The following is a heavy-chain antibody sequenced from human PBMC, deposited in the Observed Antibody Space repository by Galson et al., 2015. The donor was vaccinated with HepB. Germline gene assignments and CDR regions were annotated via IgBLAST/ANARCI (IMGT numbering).Heavy chain of an antibody. CDR2: LYPPGNT. V-gene: IGHV3-53*01. CDR1: GFTVGDSY. CDR3: AGEGGPGPGSFNY. J-gene: IGHJ4*02. Sequence: SLRLSCAASGFTVGDSYISWVRQAPGKGLEWISVLYPPGNTYYADSVKGRFTISRDTSKNTLYLQMNSLKVEDTAVYYCAGEGGPGPGSFNYWGQGTLVAGSA.